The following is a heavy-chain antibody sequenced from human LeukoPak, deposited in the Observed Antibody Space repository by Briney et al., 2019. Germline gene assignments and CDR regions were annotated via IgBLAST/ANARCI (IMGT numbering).Heavy chain of an antibody. Sequence: GASVKVSCKASGYTFTSYGISWVRQAPGQGLEWLGWINTNTGNPTYAQGFTGRFVFSLDTSVSTAYLQISSLKAEDTAVYYCATSSFYYDSSGYYNDAFDIWGQGTMVTVSS. V-gene: IGHV7-4-1*02. CDR1: GYTFTSYG. D-gene: IGHD3-22*01. CDR2: INTNTGNP. J-gene: IGHJ3*02. CDR3: ATSSFYYDSSGYYNDAFDI.